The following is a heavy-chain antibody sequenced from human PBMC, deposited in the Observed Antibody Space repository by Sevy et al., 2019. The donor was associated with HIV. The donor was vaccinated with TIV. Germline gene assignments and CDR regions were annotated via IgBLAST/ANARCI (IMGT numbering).Heavy chain of an antibody. D-gene: IGHD6-13*01. Sequence: GGSLRPSCAASGFTFSSYSMNWVRQAPGKGLEWVSSISSSSSYIYYADSVKGRFTISRDNAKNSLYLQMNSLRAEDTAVYYCARDISAAAAGTDAFDIWGQGTMVTVSS. CDR3: ARDISAAAAGTDAFDI. CDR1: GFTFSSYS. CDR2: ISSSSSYI. V-gene: IGHV3-21*01. J-gene: IGHJ3*02.